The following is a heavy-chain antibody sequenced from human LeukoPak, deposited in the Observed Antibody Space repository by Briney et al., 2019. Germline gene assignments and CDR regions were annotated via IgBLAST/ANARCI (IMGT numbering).Heavy chain of an antibody. CDR1: GGSISSSNW. CDR2: IYHSGST. D-gene: IGHD3-22*01. J-gene: IGHJ4*02. V-gene: IGHV4-4*02. Sequence: SGTLSLTCAVSGGSISSSNWWSWVRQPPGKGLEWIGEIYHSGSTNYNPSLKSRVTISVDKSKNQFSLKLSSVTAADTAVYYCARDGDSSGYGFDYWGQGTLVTVSS. CDR3: ARDGDSSGYGFDY.